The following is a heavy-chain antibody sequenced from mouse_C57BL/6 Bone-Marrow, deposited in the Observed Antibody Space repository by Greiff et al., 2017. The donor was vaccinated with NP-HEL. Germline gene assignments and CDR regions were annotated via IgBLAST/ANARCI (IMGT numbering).Heavy chain of an antibody. CDR2: IDPENGDT. V-gene: IGHV14-4*01. D-gene: IGHD2-3*01. CDR1: GFNIKDDY. J-gene: IGHJ1*03. CDR3: TVDGYYVDWYFDV. Sequence: VQLQQSGAELVRPGASVKLSCTASGFNIKDDYMHWVKQRHEQGLEWIGWIDPENGDTEYASKFQGKATITADTSSNTAYLQLSSLTSEDTAVYYCTVDGYYVDWYFDVWGTGTTVTVSS.